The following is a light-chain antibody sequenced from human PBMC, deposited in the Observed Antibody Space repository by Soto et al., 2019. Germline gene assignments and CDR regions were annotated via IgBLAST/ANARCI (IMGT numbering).Light chain of an antibody. J-gene: IGKJ4*01. CDR1: QSVTSNY. CDR3: QQYGSSPFT. Sequence: EIVLTQSPGTLSLSPGERATLSCRASQSVTSNYLAWYQHKPGQAPILIYGASGRATGIPDRFSGGGSGTDFTLTISRLEPEDFAVYYCQQYGSSPFTFVGGTKVEIK. CDR2: GAS. V-gene: IGKV3-20*01.